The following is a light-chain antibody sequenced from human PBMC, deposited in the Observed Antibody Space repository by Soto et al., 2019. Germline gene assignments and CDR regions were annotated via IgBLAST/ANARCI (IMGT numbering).Light chain of an antibody. CDR1: QSVRSSY. CDR2: DGS. CDR3: QQYENSPPLS. Sequence: EIVLTQSPATLSLSPGDRATLSCGASQSVRSSYVAWYQQKAGLAPRLLIYDGSSRASGIPDRFSGSGSGTDFTLTIGRLEPEDFALYNRQQYENSPPLSFGGGRKV. V-gene: IGKV3D-20*01. J-gene: IGKJ4*01.